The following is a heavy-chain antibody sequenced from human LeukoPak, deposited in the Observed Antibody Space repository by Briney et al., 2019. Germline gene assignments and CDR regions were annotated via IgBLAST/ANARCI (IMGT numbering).Heavy chain of an antibody. Sequence: PSGTLSLTCTVSGGSIRSGIYYWSWIRQPAGKGLEWIGRIDTSGSTNYNPSLKRRVTISADTSGNLFSLKVISVTAADTAVYYCARYTSYYGSGSYLGWFDPWGQGTLVTVSS. CDR1: GGSIRSGIYY. CDR2: IDTSGST. V-gene: IGHV4-61*02. D-gene: IGHD3-10*01. J-gene: IGHJ5*02. CDR3: ARYTSYYGSGSYLGWFDP.